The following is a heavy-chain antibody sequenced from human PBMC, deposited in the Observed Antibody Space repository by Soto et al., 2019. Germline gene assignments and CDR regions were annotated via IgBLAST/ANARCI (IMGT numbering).Heavy chain of an antibody. CDR1: GYTFTSYG. V-gene: IGHV1-18*01. CDR3: ARTGFHCTNGVCYLIDY. CDR2: ISAYNGNT. Sequence: ASVKVSCKASGYTFTSYGISWVRQAPGQGLEWMGWISAYNGNTNYAQKLQGRVTMTTDTSTSTAYMELRSLRSDDTAVYYCARTGFHCTNGVCYLIDYWGQGTLVTASS. D-gene: IGHD2-8*01. J-gene: IGHJ4*02.